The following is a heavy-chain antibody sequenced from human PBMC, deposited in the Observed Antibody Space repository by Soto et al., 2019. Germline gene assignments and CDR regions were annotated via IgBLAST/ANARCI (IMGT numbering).Heavy chain of an antibody. J-gene: IGHJ4*02. V-gene: IGHV4-34*01. Sequence: PWGSLRLSCAASGFTVSSNYMSWVRQPPGKGLEWIGEINHSGRTNYNPSLKSRVTMSVDTSKNQFSLNLGSVTAADTAVYYCARGNIAAALVYWGRGTLVTVSS. CDR1: GFTVSSNY. CDR3: ARGNIAAALVY. D-gene: IGHD6-13*01. CDR2: INHSGRT.